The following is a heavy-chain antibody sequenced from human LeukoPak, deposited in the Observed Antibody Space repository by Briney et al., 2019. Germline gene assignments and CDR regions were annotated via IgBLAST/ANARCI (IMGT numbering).Heavy chain of an antibody. D-gene: IGHD3-10*01. CDR3: ASIYGSGSHSNDY. J-gene: IGHJ4*02. Sequence: SETLSLTCSVSGGSISSYYWSWIRKPPGKGLEWIGYIYYSGRTSYNPSLKSRVTISVDTSKNQFSLRLSSVTAADTAVYYCASIYGSGSHSNDYWGQGTLVTVSS. CDR2: IYYSGRT. CDR1: GGSISSYY. V-gene: IGHV4-59*01.